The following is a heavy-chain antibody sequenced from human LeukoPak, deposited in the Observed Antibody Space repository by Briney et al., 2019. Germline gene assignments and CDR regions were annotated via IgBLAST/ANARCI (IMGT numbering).Heavy chain of an antibody. Sequence: PSHTLSPTCTVSGDSISSYYWSWIRQPPEKGLEWIGYIYYTGTTNYNPSLKSRLTISVDTSKSQFSLRLSSVTAADTAVYYCARRLTTGTNDYWGQGTLVTVSS. J-gene: IGHJ4*02. V-gene: IGHV4-59*08. CDR3: ARRLTTGTNDY. D-gene: IGHD1-7*01. CDR2: IYYTGTT. CDR1: GDSISSYY.